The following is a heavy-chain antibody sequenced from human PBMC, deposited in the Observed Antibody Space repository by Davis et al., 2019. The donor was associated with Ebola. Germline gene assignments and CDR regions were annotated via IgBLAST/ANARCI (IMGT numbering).Heavy chain of an antibody. CDR2: ISSSASTM. CDR1: GFTFSTYS. Sequence: GESLKISCAASGFTFSTYSMSWVRQAPGRGLEWIAYISSSASTMYYADSVKGRFIISRDSADSSLHLQMNGLRDEDTAVYYCARAIDDRWLATYYFDHWGRGTLVTVSS. CDR3: ARAIDDRWLATYYFDH. D-gene: IGHD5-24*01. V-gene: IGHV3-48*02. J-gene: IGHJ4*02.